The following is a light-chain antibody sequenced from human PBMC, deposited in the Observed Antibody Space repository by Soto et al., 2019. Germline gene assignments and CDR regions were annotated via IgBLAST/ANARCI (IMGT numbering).Light chain of an antibody. CDR2: EVS. J-gene: IGLJ2*01. V-gene: IGLV2-18*02. CDR1: SSDVGSYNR. CDR3: SSYTTDSVV. Sequence: QSALTQPPSVSGSPGQSVTISCTGTSSDVGSYNRVSWYQQPPGTAPKLMIYEVSNRPSGVPDRFSGSQSGNTASLTISGLQAEDEADYYCSSYTTDSVVFGGGTQLTVL.